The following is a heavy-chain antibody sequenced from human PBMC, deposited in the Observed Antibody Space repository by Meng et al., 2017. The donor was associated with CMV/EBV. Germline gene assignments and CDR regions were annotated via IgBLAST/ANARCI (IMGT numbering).Heavy chain of an antibody. D-gene: IGHD2-21*02. J-gene: IGHJ2*01. V-gene: IGHV4-34*01. CDR2: INHSGTT. CDR3: ARGVTWNWYFDL. CDR1: SGSLSGYF. Sequence: GSLRLSCAVYSGSLSGYFWSWIRQPPGKGPEWIGEINHSGTTSYNPSLKSRVTISVDTSKNQFSLKLSSVTAADTAVYYCARGVTWNWYFDLWGRGTLVTVSS.